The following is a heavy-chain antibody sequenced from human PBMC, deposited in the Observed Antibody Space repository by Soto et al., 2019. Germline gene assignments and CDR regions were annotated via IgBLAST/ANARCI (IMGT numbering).Heavy chain of an antibody. CDR1: GGTFSSYA. V-gene: IGHV1-69*13. CDR3: ARDIVVVVATGYYYYGMDV. D-gene: IGHD2-15*01. CDR2: IIPIFGTA. J-gene: IGHJ6*02. Sequence: SVKVSCTASGGTFSSYAISWVRQAPGQGLEWMGGIIPIFGTANYAQKFQGRVTITADESTSTAYMELSILRSEDTAVYYCARDIVVVVATGYYYYGMDVWGRG.